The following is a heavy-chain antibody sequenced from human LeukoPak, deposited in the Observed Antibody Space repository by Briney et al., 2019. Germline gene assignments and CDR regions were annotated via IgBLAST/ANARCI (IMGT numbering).Heavy chain of an antibody. V-gene: IGHV3-21*01. Sequence: GGSLRLSCAASGFTFSSYSMNWVRQAPGKGLEWVSSIRSSSYIYYADSVKGRFTISRDNAKNSLYLQMSSLRAEDTAVYYCARLYYDSSGSFAYWGQGTLVTVSS. CDR3: ARLYYDSSGSFAY. D-gene: IGHD3-22*01. J-gene: IGHJ4*02. CDR2: IRSSSYI. CDR1: GFTFSSYS.